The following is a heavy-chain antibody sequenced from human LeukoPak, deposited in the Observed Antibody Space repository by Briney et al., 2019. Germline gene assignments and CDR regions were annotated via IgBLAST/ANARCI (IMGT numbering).Heavy chain of an antibody. CDR2: ISGSGGST. J-gene: IGHJ6*04. CDR1: GFTFSSYG. V-gene: IGHV3-23*01. Sequence: GGSLRLSCAASGFTFSSYGMSWVRQAPGKGLEWVSAISGSGGSTYYADSVKGRSTISRDNSKNTLYLQMNSLRAEDTAVYYCAELGITMIGGVWGKGTTVTISS. CDR3: AELGITMIGGV. D-gene: IGHD3-10*02.